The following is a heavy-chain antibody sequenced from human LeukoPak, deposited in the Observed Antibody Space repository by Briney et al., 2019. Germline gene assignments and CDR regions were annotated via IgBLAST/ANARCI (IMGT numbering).Heavy chain of an antibody. CDR2: ISYDGSNK. V-gene: IGHV3-30-3*01. J-gene: IGHJ4*02. Sequence: GGSLRLSCAASGFTFSSYAMHGVRQAPGKGLEWVAVISYDGSNKYYADSVKGRFTISRDNSKNTLYLQMNSLRAEDTAVYYCARALSSGRLDYWGQGTLVTVSS. CDR3: ARALSSGRLDY. CDR1: GFTFSSYA. D-gene: IGHD6-19*01.